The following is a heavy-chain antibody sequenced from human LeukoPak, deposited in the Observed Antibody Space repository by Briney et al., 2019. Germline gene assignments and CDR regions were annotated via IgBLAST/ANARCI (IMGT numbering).Heavy chain of an antibody. V-gene: IGHV3-30*18. J-gene: IGHJ4*02. CDR1: GFTFSSYG. D-gene: IGHD3-22*01. CDR3: AKDSYYDSRGYYSVFDY. CDR2: ISYDGSNK. Sequence: GRSLRLSCAASGFTFSSYGMHWVRQAPGKGLEWVAVISYDGSNKYYADSVKGRFTISRDNSKNTLYLQMNSLRAEDTAVYYCAKDSYYDSRGYYSVFDYWGQGTLVTVSS.